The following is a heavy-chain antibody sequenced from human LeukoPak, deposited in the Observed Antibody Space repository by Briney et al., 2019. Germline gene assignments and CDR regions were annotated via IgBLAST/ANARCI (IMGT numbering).Heavy chain of an antibody. CDR2: IKQDGSEK. D-gene: IGHD6-13*01. Sequence: GGSLRLSCVASQFTFSSYWMSWVRQAPGKGLEWVANIKQDGSEKYYVDSVKGRFTIYRDNAKNSLYLQMNSLRVEDAAVYYCAIHPPGSSSWYGVGYWGQGTLVTVSS. CDR1: QFTFSSYW. J-gene: IGHJ4*02. CDR3: AIHPPGSSSWYGVGY. V-gene: IGHV3-7*03.